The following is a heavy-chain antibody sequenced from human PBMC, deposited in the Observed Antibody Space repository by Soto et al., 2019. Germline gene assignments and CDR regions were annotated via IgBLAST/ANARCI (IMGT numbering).Heavy chain of an antibody. D-gene: IGHD3-22*01. CDR1: GYTFTGYY. Sequence: ASVKVSCKASGYTFTGYYVHWVRQAPGQGLEWMGWINPNSGGTNYAQKFQGRVTMTRDTSISTAYMELSRLRSDDTAVYYCARVSRTMIVAFDIWGQGTMVTVSS. CDR3: ARVSRTMIVAFDI. V-gene: IGHV1-2*02. CDR2: INPNSGGT. J-gene: IGHJ3*02.